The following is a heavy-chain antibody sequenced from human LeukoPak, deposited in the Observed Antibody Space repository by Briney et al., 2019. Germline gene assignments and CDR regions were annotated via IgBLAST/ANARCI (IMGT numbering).Heavy chain of an antibody. CDR2: ISSGSRTI. CDR3: ARESITGDRDFDY. Sequence: PGGSLRLSCAASGFSFSSYSMNWVRQAPGRGLAWISYISSGSRTIFYADSVKGRFTISRDNAKNSLYLLMNSLRADDTAVYYCARESITGDRDFDYWGQGALITVSS. D-gene: IGHD2-8*02. V-gene: IGHV3-48*01. J-gene: IGHJ4*02. CDR1: GFSFSSYS.